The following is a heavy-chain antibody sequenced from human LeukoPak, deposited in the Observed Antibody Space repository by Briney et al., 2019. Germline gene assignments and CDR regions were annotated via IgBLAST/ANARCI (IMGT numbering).Heavy chain of an antibody. CDR1: GGSISIYY. J-gene: IGHJ3*02. V-gene: IGHV4-4*07. D-gene: IGHD2-2*01. CDR2: IYTSGST. CDR3: ARGSIVVVPAARGAFDI. Sequence: SETLSLTCTVSGGSISIYYWSWIRQPPGKGLEWIGRIYTSGSTNYNPSLKSRVTMSVDTSKNQFSLKLSSVTAADTAVYYCARGSIVVVPAARGAFDIWGQGTMVTVSS.